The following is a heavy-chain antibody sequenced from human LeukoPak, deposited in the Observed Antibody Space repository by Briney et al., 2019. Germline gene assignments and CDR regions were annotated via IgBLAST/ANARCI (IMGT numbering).Heavy chain of an antibody. D-gene: IGHD1-26*01. Sequence: GGSLRLSCAASGFTFSTYGMHWVRQAPGKGLEWVAFIKYDGNIEYYTDSVKGRFSISRDNSKNSLHLQMNSLRPEDTAVYYCVKDTPLGGWGQGTLVTVSS. V-gene: IGHV3-30*02. CDR1: GFTFSTYG. CDR3: VKDTPLGG. J-gene: IGHJ4*02. CDR2: IKYDGNIE.